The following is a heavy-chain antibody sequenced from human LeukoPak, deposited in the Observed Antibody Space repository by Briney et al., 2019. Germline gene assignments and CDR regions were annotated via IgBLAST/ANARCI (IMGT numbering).Heavy chain of an antibody. J-gene: IGHJ4*02. CDR2: ISSSSSTI. Sequence: GGSLRLSCAASGFTFSSYEMNWVRQAPGKGLEWVSYISSSSSTIYYADSVKGRLTISRDNAKNSLYLQMNSLRDEDTAVYFCARDPGHSSVGESKHNDYWGQGTLVTVSS. CDR1: GFTFSSYE. CDR3: ARDPGHSSVGESKHNDY. V-gene: IGHV3-48*02. D-gene: IGHD3-10*01.